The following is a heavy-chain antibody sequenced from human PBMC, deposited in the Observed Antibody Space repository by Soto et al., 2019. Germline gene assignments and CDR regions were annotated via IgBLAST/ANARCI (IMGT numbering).Heavy chain of an antibody. CDR3: ASYYFDSSGYSNWFDT. D-gene: IGHD3-22*01. Sequence: SETLSLTCAVSGGSITSGAYYWTWIRQHPGKGLEWIAYIHYSGRTYYNPSLKSRVTISVDTSNNQFSLKLSSVTAADTAVYYCASYYFDSSGYSNWFDTWGQGTLVTVSS. V-gene: IGHV4-31*11. CDR2: IHYSGRT. CDR1: GGSITSGAYY. J-gene: IGHJ5*02.